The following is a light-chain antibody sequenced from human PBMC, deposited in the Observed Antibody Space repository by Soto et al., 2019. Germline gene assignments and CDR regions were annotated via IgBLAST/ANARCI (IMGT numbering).Light chain of an antibody. J-gene: IGLJ1*01. Sequence: SYELTQPPSVSVAPGKTAKITCGGNNIGSKGVQWYQQKPGQAPVMVIYYDNDRPSGIPERFSGSNSGNTATLTISRVEAGDEADYYCQVLDSSSDSYVFGTGTKVTVL. CDR2: YDN. CDR1: NIGSKG. CDR3: QVLDSSSDSYV. V-gene: IGLV3-21*04.